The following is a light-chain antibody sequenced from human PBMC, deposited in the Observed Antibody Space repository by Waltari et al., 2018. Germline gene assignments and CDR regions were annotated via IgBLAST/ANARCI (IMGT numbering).Light chain of an antibody. CDR1: ESISSW. V-gene: IGKV1-5*03. CDR3: QQYNSYEWT. CDR2: KVS. J-gene: IGKJ1*01. Sequence: DIQMTQSPSTLSAYVGDRVTITCRASESISSWLAWYQQKPGEAPKLLIYKVSNLESGVPSRFSGRGSETEFTLTISSLQPDDLATDYCQQYNSYEWTFGQGTKVEIK.